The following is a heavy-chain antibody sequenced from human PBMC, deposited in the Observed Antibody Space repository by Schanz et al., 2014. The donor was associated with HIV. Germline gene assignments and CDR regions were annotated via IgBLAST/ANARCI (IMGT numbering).Heavy chain of an antibody. J-gene: IGHJ4*02. CDR1: GFTFSKYG. V-gene: IGHV3-30*18. CDR3: AKDRGILGATTWDFHY. CDR2: ISKDGSDK. Sequence: QVQLVESGGGVVQPGRSPTLSCAASGFTFSKYGMHWVRQAPGKGLEWVAAISKDGSDKYYTDSVKGRFTISRDNSNNTLYLQMHSLRAEDTAVYYCAKDRGILGATTWDFHYWGQGTLVTVSS. D-gene: IGHD1-26*01.